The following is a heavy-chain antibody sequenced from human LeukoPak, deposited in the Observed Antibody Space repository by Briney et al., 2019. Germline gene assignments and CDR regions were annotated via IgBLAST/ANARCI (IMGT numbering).Heavy chain of an antibody. D-gene: IGHD6-19*01. CDR3: ARGGWYLDY. J-gene: IGHJ4*02. CDR1: GGSISSSSYY. CDR2: IHSSGST. Sequence: SETLSLTCTVSGGSISSSSYYWSWVRQPPGKGLEWIGYIHSSGSTDYNPSLKSRVTVSVDTSKNQFSLKLISVTAADTAVYYCARGGWYLDYWGQGTLVTVSS. V-gene: IGHV4-61*01.